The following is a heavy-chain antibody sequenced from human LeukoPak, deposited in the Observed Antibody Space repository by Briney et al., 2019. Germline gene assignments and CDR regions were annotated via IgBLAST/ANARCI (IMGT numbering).Heavy chain of an antibody. CDR2: IWYDGSNK. Sequence: PGGSLRLSCAASGFTFSSYGMHWVRQAPGKGLEWVAVIWYDGSNKYYADSVKGRFTISRDNSENTLYLQMNSLRAEDTAVYYCAKDLCGGDCSLFDYWGQGTLVTVSS. V-gene: IGHV3-33*06. D-gene: IGHD2-21*02. CDR1: GFTFSSYG. CDR3: AKDLCGGDCSLFDY. J-gene: IGHJ4*02.